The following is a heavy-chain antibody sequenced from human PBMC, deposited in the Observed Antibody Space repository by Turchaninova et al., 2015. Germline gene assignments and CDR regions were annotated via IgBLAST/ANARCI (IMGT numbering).Heavy chain of an antibody. D-gene: IGHD2-21*01. V-gene: IGHV4-61*01. CDR2: IYYSGST. Sequence: QVQXXXSGXXLGTPXETLXXTAXXPGGVGSSGSYHWSWIRQPPGRGLEWIGYIYYSGSTNYNPSLKSRVTISVDTSKNQFSLKLSSVTAADTAVYYCARDLWSSSRALDYWGQGTLVTVSS. CDR1: GGVGSSGSYH. CDR3: ARDLWSSSRALDY. J-gene: IGHJ4*02.